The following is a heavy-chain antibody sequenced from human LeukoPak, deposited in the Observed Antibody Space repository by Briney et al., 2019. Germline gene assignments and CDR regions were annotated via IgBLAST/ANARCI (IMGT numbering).Heavy chain of an antibody. D-gene: IGHD6-19*01. J-gene: IGHJ4*02. CDR2: IYYSGST. Sequence: SETLSLTCTVSGGSISSSSYYWGWIRQPPGKGLEWIGSIYYSGSTYHNPSLKSRVTISVDTSKNQFSLKLSSVTAADTAVYYCARSRGKQWLVRTAYYFDYWGQGTLVTVSS. CDR3: ARSRGKQWLVRTAYYFDY. CDR1: GGSISSSSYY. V-gene: IGHV4-39*01.